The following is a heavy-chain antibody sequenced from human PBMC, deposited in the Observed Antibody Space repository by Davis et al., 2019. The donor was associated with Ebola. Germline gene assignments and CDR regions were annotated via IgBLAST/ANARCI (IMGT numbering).Heavy chain of an antibody. D-gene: IGHD3-10*01. CDR2: LSGSGGST. V-gene: IGHV3-23*01. Sequence: GESLKISCAASGFTFSSYAMSWVRQAPGKGLEWVSVLSGSGGSTNYADSVKGRFTISRDNSKNTLYLQMNSLRAEDTAVYYCAKDSYGGGEGMDVWGKGTTVTVSS. CDR3: AKDSYGGGEGMDV. CDR1: GFTFSSYA. J-gene: IGHJ6*04.